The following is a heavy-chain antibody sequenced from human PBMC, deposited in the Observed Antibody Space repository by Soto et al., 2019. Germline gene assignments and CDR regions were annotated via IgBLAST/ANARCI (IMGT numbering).Heavy chain of an antibody. CDR3: ASGRYDASSYFDY. CDR2: ITPFNGNT. J-gene: IGHJ4*02. Sequence: SVKVSCKGSGNTFTYVYLHWVRQAPGQALEWMGWITPFNGNTKYAQKFQDRVTFTGDTSLNTAYMELSSLRSDDTAMFYCASGRYDASSYFDYCGQRSRVTVAS. CDR1: GNTFTYVY. V-gene: IGHV1-45*02. D-gene: IGHD3-22*01.